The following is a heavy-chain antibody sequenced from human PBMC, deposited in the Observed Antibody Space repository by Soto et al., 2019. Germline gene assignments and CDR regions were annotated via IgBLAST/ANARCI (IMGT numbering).Heavy chain of an antibody. V-gene: IGHV3-9*01. D-gene: IGHD1-26*01. CDR1: GFTFDDYA. Sequence: EVQLVESGGGLVKPGGSLRLSCAASGFTFDDYAMHWVRQAPGKGLEWVSGISWNSGSIGYADSVKGRFTISRDNAKNSLYLQMNSLRAEDTALYYCAKDWGYSGSYYEYYFDYWGQGTLVTVSS. CDR3: AKDWGYSGSYYEYYFDY. J-gene: IGHJ4*02. CDR2: ISWNSGSI.